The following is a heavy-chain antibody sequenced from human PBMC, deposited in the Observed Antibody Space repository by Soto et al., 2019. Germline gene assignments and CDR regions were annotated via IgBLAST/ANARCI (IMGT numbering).Heavy chain of an antibody. CDR1: GYSFTSYW. J-gene: IGHJ5*02. CDR3: ARHPQRSYCSSTSCWFDP. V-gene: IGHV5-10-1*01. Sequence: GESLKISCKGSGYSFTSYWISWVRQMPGKGLEWMGRIDPSDSYTNYSPSFQGHVTISADKSISTAYLQWSSLKASDTAMYYCARHPQRSYCSSTSCWFDPWGXGTLVNVSS. CDR2: IDPSDSYT. D-gene: IGHD2-2*01.